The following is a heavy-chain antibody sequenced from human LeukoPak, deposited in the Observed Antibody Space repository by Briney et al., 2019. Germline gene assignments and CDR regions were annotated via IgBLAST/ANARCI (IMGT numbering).Heavy chain of an antibody. CDR3: AKNDYVWGSYRYFDY. Sequence: GGSLRLSCAASGFTFSSYAINWVRQAPGKGLEWVSAISGSGGSTYYADSVKGRFTISRDNSKNTLYLQMNSLRAEDTAVYYCAKNDYVWGSYRYFDYWGQGTLVTVSS. V-gene: IGHV3-23*01. D-gene: IGHD3-16*02. CDR1: GFTFSSYA. CDR2: ISGSGGST. J-gene: IGHJ4*02.